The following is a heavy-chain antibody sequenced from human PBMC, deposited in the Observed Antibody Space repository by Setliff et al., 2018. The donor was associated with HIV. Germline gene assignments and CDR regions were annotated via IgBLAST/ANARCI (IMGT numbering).Heavy chain of an antibody. D-gene: IGHD6-25*01. V-gene: IGHV3-33*01. Sequence: GGSLRLSCAASGFTFGSYGMHWVRQAPGKGLEWVAVIWYDGSNKYYADSVKGRFTISRDNSKNTLNLQMNSLRAEDTAIYYCVGPFGYNGFYIWGQGTMVTVSS. CDR2: IWYDGSNK. CDR1: GFTFGSYG. CDR3: VGPFGYNGFYI. J-gene: IGHJ3*02.